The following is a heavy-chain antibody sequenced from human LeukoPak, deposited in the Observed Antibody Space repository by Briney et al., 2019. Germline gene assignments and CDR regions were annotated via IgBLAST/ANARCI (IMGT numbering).Heavy chain of an antibody. CDR1: GFTFSSYA. Sequence: GGSLRLSCAASGFTFSSYAMSWVRQAPGKGLEWVSVISGSGGSTYYADSVKGRFTISRDNSKNTLYLQMNSLRAEDTAVYYCARDLEYGSSWKYYFDYWGQGTLVTVSS. D-gene: IGHD6-13*01. CDR2: ISGSGGST. V-gene: IGHV3-23*01. CDR3: ARDLEYGSSWKYYFDY. J-gene: IGHJ4*02.